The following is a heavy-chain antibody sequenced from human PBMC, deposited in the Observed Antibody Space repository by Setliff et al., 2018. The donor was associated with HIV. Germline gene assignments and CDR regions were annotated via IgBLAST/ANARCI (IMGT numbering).Heavy chain of an antibody. D-gene: IGHD2-15*01. CDR2: IHYSGST. Sequence: PSETLSLTCTASGGSISNHYWGWIRQPPGKGLEFIGNIHYSGSTDYNPSIKSRVTMSVDMSKNQLSLKVTSVTAADTAVYYCARDRIEVVVDGPHDVFDVWGRGTTVTVSS. V-gene: IGHV4-59*11. J-gene: IGHJ3*01. CDR3: ARDRIEVVVDGPHDVFDV. CDR1: GGSISNHY.